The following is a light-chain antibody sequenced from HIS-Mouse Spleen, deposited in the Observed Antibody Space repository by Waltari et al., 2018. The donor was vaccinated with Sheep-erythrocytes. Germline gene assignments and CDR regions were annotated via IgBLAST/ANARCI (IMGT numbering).Light chain of an antibody. CDR1: QGISSA. Sequence: AIQLTQSPSSLSASVGDRVTITCRASQGISSALAWYQQKPGKAPKILIYDASSLESVVPSRFSGSGSETDFTLTISSLQPEDFATYYCQQFNNYPRTFGQGTKVEIK. CDR3: QQFNNYPRT. V-gene: IGKV1D-13*01. CDR2: DAS. J-gene: IGKJ1*01.